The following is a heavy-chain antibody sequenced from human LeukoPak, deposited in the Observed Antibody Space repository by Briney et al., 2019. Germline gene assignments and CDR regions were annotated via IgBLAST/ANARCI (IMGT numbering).Heavy chain of an antibody. Sequence: GGSLRLSCAASGFTFSSYGMHWVRQAPGKGLEWVAFIRYDGSNKYYADYVKGRFTISRDNSKNTLYLQMNSLRAEDTAVYYCATNHPSITGRPYYFDYWGQGTLVTVSS. CDR2: IRYDGSNK. J-gene: IGHJ4*02. CDR1: GFTFSSYG. CDR3: ATNHPSITGRPYYFDY. D-gene: IGHD5-24*01. V-gene: IGHV3-30*02.